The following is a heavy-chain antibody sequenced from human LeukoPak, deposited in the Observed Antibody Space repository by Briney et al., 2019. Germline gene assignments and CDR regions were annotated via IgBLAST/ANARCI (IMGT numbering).Heavy chain of an antibody. D-gene: IGHD1-14*01. V-gene: IGHV4-39*01. CDR2: IYYSGNT. Sequence: SETLSPTCSVSGDSISTSNSYWGWIRQPPGKGLEWIGSIYYSGNTYYNASLKSRVTISVDTSKNQFSLKFTSVTAADTAVYYCAMMTTTYYFDYWGQGTLVTVSS. J-gene: IGHJ4*02. CDR3: AMMTTTYYFDY. CDR1: GDSISTSNSY.